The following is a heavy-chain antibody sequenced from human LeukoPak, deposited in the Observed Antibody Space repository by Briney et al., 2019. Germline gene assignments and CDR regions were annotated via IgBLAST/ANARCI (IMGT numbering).Heavy chain of an antibody. J-gene: IGHJ4*02. CDR3: ASLGRWELLPLDY. CDR2: IYYSGST. V-gene: IGHV4-39*01. CDR1: GGSISSGDYY. D-gene: IGHD1-26*01. Sequence: PSETLSLTCTVSGGSISSGDYYWGWIRQPPGKGLEWIGSIYYSGSTYYNPSLKSRVTISVDTSKNQFSLKLSSVTAADTAVYYCASLGRWELLPLDYWGQGTLVTVSS.